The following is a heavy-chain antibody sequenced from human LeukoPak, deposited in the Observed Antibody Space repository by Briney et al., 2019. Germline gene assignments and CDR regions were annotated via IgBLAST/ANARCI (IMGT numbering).Heavy chain of an antibody. D-gene: IGHD2/OR15-2a*01. Sequence: GESLKISCKGSGYSFSTNWVGWVRQMPGKGLETMGIIFPGDSDTRYTPSFQGQVIISADKSTGAVYLQWTSLKPSDTGIYYCARQECSSTTCPFAYWGQGTLVTVSS. J-gene: IGHJ4*02. CDR2: IFPGDSDT. CDR3: ARQECSSTTCPFAY. V-gene: IGHV5-51*01. CDR1: GYSFSTNW.